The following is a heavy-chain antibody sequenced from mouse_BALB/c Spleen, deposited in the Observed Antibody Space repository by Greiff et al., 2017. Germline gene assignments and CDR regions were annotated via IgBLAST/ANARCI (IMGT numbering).Heavy chain of an antibody. CDR3: ARRGYGYDGDWYFDV. CDR1: GYAFTSYN. D-gene: IGHD2-2*01. CDR2: IDPYNGGT. J-gene: IGHJ1*01. V-gene: IGHV1S135*01. Sequence: VQLQQSGPELVKPGASVKVSCKASGYAFTSYNMYWVKQSHGKSLEWIGYIDPYNGGTSYNQKFKGKATLTVDKSSSTAYMHLNSLTSEDSAVYYCARRGYGYDGDWYFDVWGAGTTVTVSS.